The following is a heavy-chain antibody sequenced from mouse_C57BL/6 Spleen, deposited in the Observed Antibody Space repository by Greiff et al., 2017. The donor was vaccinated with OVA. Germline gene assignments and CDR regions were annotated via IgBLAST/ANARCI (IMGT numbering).Heavy chain of an antibody. Sequence: VMLVESGPGLVAPSQSLSITCTVSGFSLTSYGVHWVRQPPGKGLEWLVVIWSDGSTTYNSALKSRLSISKDNSKSQVFLKMNSLQTDDTAMYYCARHGGTGSYWYFDVWGTGTTVTVSS. CDR2: IWSDGST. CDR1: GFSLTSYG. D-gene: IGHD4-1*01. J-gene: IGHJ1*03. CDR3: ARHGGTGSYWYFDV. V-gene: IGHV2-6-1*01.